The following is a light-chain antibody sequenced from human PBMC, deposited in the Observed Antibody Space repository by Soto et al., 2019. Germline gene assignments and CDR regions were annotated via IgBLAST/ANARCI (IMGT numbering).Light chain of an antibody. V-gene: IGKV3D-15*01. CDR3: QQYNNWVT. CDR2: AAS. Sequence: EIVLTQSPDTLSVSPGERATLSCRASQSVGSNLAWYQQKPGQAPRLLIFAASTRATGIPARFSGSGSGTEFTLTISSLQSEDFVVYYCQQYNNWVTFGQGTKLEIK. CDR1: QSVGSN. J-gene: IGKJ2*01.